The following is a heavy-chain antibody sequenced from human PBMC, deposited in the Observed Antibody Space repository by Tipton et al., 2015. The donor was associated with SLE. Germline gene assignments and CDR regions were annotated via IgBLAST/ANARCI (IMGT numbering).Heavy chain of an antibody. Sequence: TLSLTCAVYGGSFSGYYWSWIRQPPGKGLEWIGEINHSGITNYNPSLKSRVTISVDTSKNQFSLRLSSVTAADTAVYYCAKAPIAAPGPYWYFDLWGRGTLVTVSS. J-gene: IGHJ2*01. CDR1: GGSFSGYY. CDR3: AKAPIAAPGPYWYFDL. V-gene: IGHV4-34*01. D-gene: IGHD6-13*01. CDR2: INHSGIT.